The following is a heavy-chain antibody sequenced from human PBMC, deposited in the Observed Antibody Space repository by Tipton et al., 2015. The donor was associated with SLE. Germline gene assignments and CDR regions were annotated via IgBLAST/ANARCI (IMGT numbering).Heavy chain of an antibody. CDR1: GASISSHY. Sequence: TLSLTCTVSGASISSHYWSWIRQPPGKGLEWIGYMYYTGSAHYNPSLRNRVTMSLDTSKNQFSLKLSSVTAADTAVYYCVVCSPSSCAYFDYWGQGRLVTVSS. CDR3: VVCSPSSCAYFDY. J-gene: IGHJ4*02. CDR2: MYYTGSA. D-gene: IGHD2-2*01. V-gene: IGHV4-59*11.